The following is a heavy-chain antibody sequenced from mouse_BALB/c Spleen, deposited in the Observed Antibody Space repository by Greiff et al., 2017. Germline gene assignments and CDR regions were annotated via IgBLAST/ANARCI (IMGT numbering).Heavy chain of an antibody. CDR1: GFNIKDYY. J-gene: IGHJ2*01. V-gene: IGHV14-4*02. D-gene: IGHD2-14*01. CDR2: IDPENGDT. Sequence: EVQLQQSGAELVRSGASVKLSCTASGFNIKDYYMHWVKQRPEQGLEWIGWIDPENGDTEYAPKFQGKATMTADTSSNTAYLQLSSLTSEDTAVYYCNAYYRDGFGYWGQGTTLTVSS. CDR3: NAYYRDGFGY.